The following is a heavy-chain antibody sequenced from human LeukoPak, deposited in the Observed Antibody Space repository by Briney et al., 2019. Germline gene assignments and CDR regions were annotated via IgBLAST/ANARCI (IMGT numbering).Heavy chain of an antibody. CDR2: ISAYNGNT. V-gene: IGHV1-18*01. Sequence: ASVKVSCKASGYTFSSYGISWVRQAPGQGLEWMGWISAYNGNTNYAQKLQGRVTMTTDTSTSTAYMELRNLRSDDTAVYYCARAMTTVTTSYYYYYMDVWGKGTTVTVSS. CDR3: ARAMTTVTTSYYYYYMDV. CDR1: GYTFSSYG. J-gene: IGHJ6*03. D-gene: IGHD4-11*01.